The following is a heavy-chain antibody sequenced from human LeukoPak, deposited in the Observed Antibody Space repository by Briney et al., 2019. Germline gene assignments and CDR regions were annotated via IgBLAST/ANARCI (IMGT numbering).Heavy chain of an antibody. J-gene: IGHJ4*02. D-gene: IGHD3-10*01. CDR2: INPGGRST. CDR1: GYTFTNYY. CDR3: ARDHLTMVRGVISY. Sequence: ASVKVSCKASGYTFTNYYIHWVRQAPGQGLEWMGIINPGGRSTSYAQKFQGRVTMTRDTSTSTVYMELSSLRSEDTAVYYCARDHLTMVRGVISYWGQGTLVTVSS. V-gene: IGHV1-46*01.